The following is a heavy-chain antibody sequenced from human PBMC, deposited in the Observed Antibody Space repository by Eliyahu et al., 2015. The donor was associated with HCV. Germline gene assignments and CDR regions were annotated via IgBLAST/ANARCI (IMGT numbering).Heavy chain of an antibody. Sequence: QVQLQESGPGLVKPSQTLSLTCTVXGGSISSGSYYWSWXRQPAGKGLEWIGGIYTSGSTNYNPSLKSRVTISVDTSKNQFSLKLSSVTAADTAVYYCARSIRGSYDSSGYYSSTQYYFDYWGQGTLVTVSS. V-gene: IGHV4-61*02. CDR1: GGSISSGSYY. CDR3: ARSIRGSYDSSGYYSSTQYYFDY. D-gene: IGHD3-22*01. J-gene: IGHJ4*02. CDR2: IYTSGST.